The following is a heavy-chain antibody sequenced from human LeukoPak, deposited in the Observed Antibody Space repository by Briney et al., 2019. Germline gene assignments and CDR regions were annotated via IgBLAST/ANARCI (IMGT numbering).Heavy chain of an antibody. V-gene: IGHV3-30*02. J-gene: IGHJ4*02. CDR1: GFTFSSYG. D-gene: IGHD2-2*03. CDR3: AKDGYCSSTSCYFYDY. CDR2: IRYDGSNK. Sequence: PGGSLRLSCAASGFTFSSYGMHWVRQAPGKGLEWVAFIRYDGSNKYYADSVKGRFTISRDNSKNTLYLQMNSLRAEDTAVYYCAKDGYCSSTSCYFYDYWGQGTLVTVSS.